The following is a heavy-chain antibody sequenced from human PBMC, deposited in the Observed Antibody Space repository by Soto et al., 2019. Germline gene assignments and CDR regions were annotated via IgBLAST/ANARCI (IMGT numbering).Heavy chain of an antibody. J-gene: IGHJ4*02. CDR3: ARVGAGYYDSSDHDY. CDR1: GGSISSGDYY. D-gene: IGHD3-22*01. CDR2: IYYSGST. V-gene: IGHV4-30-4*01. Sequence: QVQLQESGPGLVKPSQTLSLTCTVSGGSISSGDYYWSWIRQPPGKGLEWIGYIYYSGSTYYNPSLKSRVTISVDTSKNQFSLKLSSVTAADTAVYYCARVGAGYYDSSDHDYWGQGTLVTVSS.